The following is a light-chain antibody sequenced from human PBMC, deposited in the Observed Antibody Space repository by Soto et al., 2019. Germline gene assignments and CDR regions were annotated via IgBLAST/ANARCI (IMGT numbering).Light chain of an antibody. CDR2: ASS. CDR1: QGINSH. CDR3: LQLKSYPLT. V-gene: IGKV1-9*01. J-gene: IGKJ3*01. Sequence: IQLTQSPSSLSASVGDRVTITCRASQGINSHLAWYQQKPGKAPKLLIYASSTLQSGVPSRFSGSGSGTYFTLTINSLQPEDFATYYCLQLKSYPLTFGPGTKVEIK.